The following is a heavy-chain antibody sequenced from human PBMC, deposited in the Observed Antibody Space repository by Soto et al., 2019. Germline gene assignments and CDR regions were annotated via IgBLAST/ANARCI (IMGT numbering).Heavy chain of an antibody. Sequence: ASVKVSCKASGYTFTSYAMHWVRQAPGQRLEWMGWINAGNGNTKYSQKFQGRVTITRDTSASTAYMELSSLRSEDTAVYYCARDRDCSGGSCYRNFDYWGQGTLVTVS. CDR1: GYTFTSYA. J-gene: IGHJ4*02. V-gene: IGHV1-3*01. CDR3: ARDRDCSGGSCYRNFDY. D-gene: IGHD2-15*01. CDR2: INAGNGNT.